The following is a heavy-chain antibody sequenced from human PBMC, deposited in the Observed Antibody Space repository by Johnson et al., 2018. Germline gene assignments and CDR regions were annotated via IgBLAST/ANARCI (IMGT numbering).Heavy chain of an antibody. V-gene: IGHV3-9*01. D-gene: IGHD2-21*01. CDR1: GFTFDDYA. CDR3: AKDRGGGAYYYHYMDV. Sequence: EVQLVESGGGLVQPGRSLRLSCAASGFTFDDYALHWVRQAPGKGLEWVSGISWNSGTIDYADSVKGRFTISRDNAKNSLYLQLNSRRAEDTAFYYCAKDRGGGAYYYHYMDVGGKGTTVTVSS. CDR2: ISWNSGTI. J-gene: IGHJ6*03.